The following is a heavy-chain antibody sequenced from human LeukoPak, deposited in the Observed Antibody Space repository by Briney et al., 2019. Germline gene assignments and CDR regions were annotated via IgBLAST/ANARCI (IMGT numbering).Heavy chain of an antibody. CDR1: GFTFDDYA. CDR2: ISWNSGSI. D-gene: IGHD3-10*01. Sequence: GGSLRLSCAASGFTFDDYAMHWVRQAPGKGLEWVSGISWNSGSIVYADSVKGRFTISRDNAKNSLYLQMNSLRAEDTALYYCAKGRGYGSGSYYDPLDYWGQGTLVTVSS. J-gene: IGHJ4*02. V-gene: IGHV3-9*01. CDR3: AKGRGYGSGSYYDPLDY.